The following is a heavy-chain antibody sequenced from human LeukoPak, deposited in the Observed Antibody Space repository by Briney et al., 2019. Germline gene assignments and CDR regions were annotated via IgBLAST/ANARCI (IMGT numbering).Heavy chain of an antibody. J-gene: IGHJ4*02. CDR2: INPNSGGT. V-gene: IGHV1-2*02. CDR3: ARGLGDYYDTSEYYYAVPAH. CDR1: GYTFTGYY. D-gene: IGHD3-22*01. Sequence: ASVKVSCTASGYTFTGYYMHWVRQAPGQGLEWMGWINPNSGGTNYAQKFQGRVTMTRDTSISTAYMELSSLRSEDTAVYYCARGLGDYYDTSEYYYAVPAHWGQGTLVTVSS.